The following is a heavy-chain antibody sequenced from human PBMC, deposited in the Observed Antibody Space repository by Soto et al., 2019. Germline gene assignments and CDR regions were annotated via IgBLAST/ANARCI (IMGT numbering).Heavy chain of an antibody. Sequence: SETLSLTCXVSGGSTNSYSWSWIRQPPGKRLEWIGVFLYNGGTNYSPLLESRISISVDTSKHQLSLKLSSVTAADTAVYYCARSGGWYAVHSWGPGTLVTVSS. D-gene: IGHD6-19*01. CDR3: ARSGGWYAVHS. J-gene: IGHJ4*02. V-gene: IGHV4-59*12. CDR2: FLYNGGT. CDR1: GGSTNSYS.